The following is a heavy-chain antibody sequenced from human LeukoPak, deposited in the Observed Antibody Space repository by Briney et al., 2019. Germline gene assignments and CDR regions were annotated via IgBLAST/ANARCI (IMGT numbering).Heavy chain of an antibody. CDR2: IYSSGST. V-gene: IGHV4-4*07. CDR3: ARDTGGAGYGLDV. CDR1: GGSISSHY. D-gene: IGHD2-8*02. Sequence: PSETLSLTCTVSGGSISSHYWSWIRQPPGKGLEWIGRIYSSGSTNYNPSLKSRVTLSVETSKNEVSLRLRSVTAADTAVYYCARDTGGAGYGLDVWGQGTTVTVSS. J-gene: IGHJ6*02.